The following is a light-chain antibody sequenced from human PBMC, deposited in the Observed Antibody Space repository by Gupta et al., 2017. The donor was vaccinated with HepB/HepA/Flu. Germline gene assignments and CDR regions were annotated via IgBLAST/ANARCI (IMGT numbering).Light chain of an antibody. Sequence: HSAMTPPASVSGSPGPSFTISCTGTSSDVHNYNYVSWYQQHSGKAPKLIMYDVSDRPSGVSNRFSGSKSGNTDALTIAGFHAEEDADYYCSSYTSISDQVVFGGGTKLTVL. CDR1: SSDVHNYNY. CDR2: DVS. CDR3: SSYTSISDQVV. V-gene: IGLV2-14*03. J-gene: IGLJ2*01.